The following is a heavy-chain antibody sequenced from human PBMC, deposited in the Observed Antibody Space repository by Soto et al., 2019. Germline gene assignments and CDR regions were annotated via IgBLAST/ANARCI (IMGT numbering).Heavy chain of an antibody. CDR3: TASSGYDLDWFDP. V-gene: IGHV4-39*01. CDR1: GGSISSSSYY. Sequence: SETLSLTCTVSGGSISSSSYYWGWIRQPPGKGLEWIGSIYYSGSTYYNPSLKSRVTISVDTSKNQFSLKLSSVTAADTAVYYCTASSGYDLDWFDPWGQGTLVTVSS. J-gene: IGHJ5*02. CDR2: IYYSGST. D-gene: IGHD5-12*01.